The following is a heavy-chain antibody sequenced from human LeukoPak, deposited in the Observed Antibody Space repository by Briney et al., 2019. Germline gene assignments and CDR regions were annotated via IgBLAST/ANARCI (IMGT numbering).Heavy chain of an antibody. CDR3: ARGVGCSGGSCYSVYWLDP. Sequence: SETLSLTCTVSGGSISSYYWSWIRQPPGKGLEWIGYIYYSGSTNYNPSLKSRVTISVDTSKDQFSLKLSSVTAADTAVYYCARGVGCSGGSCYSVYWLDPWGQGTLVTVSS. D-gene: IGHD2-15*01. V-gene: IGHV4-59*01. CDR1: GGSISSYY. CDR2: IYYSGST. J-gene: IGHJ5*02.